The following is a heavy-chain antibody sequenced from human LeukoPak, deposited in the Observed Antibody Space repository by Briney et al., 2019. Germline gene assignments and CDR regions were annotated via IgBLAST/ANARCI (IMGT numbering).Heavy chain of an antibody. CDR1: GGSISSYY. Sequence: SETLSLTCTVSGGSISSYYWSWIRQPPGKGLEWIGYIYTSGSTNYNPPLKSRVTISVDTSKNQFSLKLSSVTAADTAVYYCVRHGRRDGYPYYFDYWGQGTLVTVSS. CDR3: VRHGRRDGYPYYFDY. J-gene: IGHJ4*02. V-gene: IGHV4-4*09. D-gene: IGHD5-24*01. CDR2: IYTSGST.